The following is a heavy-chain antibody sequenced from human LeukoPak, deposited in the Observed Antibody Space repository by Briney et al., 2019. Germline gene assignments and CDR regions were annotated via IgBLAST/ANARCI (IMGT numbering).Heavy chain of an antibody. CDR2: INWNGGST. CDR1: GFTFDDYG. Sequence: GGSLRLSCAASGFTFDDYGMSWVRQAPGKGLEWVSGINWNGGSTGYADSVKGRFTISRDNAKNSLYLQMNSLRAEDTALYYCARDLSIAAAGRWFDPWGQGTLVTASS. D-gene: IGHD6-13*01. V-gene: IGHV3-20*04. CDR3: ARDLSIAAAGRWFDP. J-gene: IGHJ5*02.